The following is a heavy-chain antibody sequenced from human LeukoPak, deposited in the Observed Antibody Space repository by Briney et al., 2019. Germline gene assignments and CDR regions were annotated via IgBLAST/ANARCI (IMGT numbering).Heavy chain of an antibody. Sequence: GESLRLSCAASGFTLSGYWMHWVRQVPGKGLVWVSRIDANGGGPTYADSVKGRFTISRDDSKNTLYLHMSSLRADDTAVYYCVRDTAVTRLDYWGQGTLVTVSS. CDR2: IDANGGGP. CDR3: VRDTAVTRLDY. D-gene: IGHD4-17*01. V-gene: IGHV3-74*01. J-gene: IGHJ4*02. CDR1: GFTLSGYW.